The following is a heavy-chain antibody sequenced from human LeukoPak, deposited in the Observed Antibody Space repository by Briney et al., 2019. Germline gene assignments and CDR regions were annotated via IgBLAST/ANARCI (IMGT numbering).Heavy chain of an antibody. CDR3: ARGYSSRWSDFDY. D-gene: IGHD6-13*01. V-gene: IGHV4-61*01. Sequence: SETLSLTCTVSGGSVSSGSYYWSWTRQPPGKGLEWIGYIYYSGTTNYNPSLKSRVTISVDTSKNQFSLKLSSVTAADTAVYYCARGYSSRWSDFDYWGQGTLVTVSS. CDR1: GGSVSSGSYY. J-gene: IGHJ4*02. CDR2: IYYSGTT.